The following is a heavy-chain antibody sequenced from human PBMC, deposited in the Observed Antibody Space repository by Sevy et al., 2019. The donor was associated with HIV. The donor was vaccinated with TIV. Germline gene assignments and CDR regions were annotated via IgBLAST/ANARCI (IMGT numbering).Heavy chain of an antibody. V-gene: IGHV3-30*18. CDR2: ISYHGTNK. J-gene: IGHJ4*02. D-gene: IGHD1-1*01. Sequence: GGSLRLSCVASGFSFSSYGMLWVRQAPGKGLEWVALISYHGTNKYYGDSVRGRFTVSRDNSTNTLYLQMDSLRAEDKAVYYCAKISEEYIRTWYPSDYWGQGTLVTVSS. CDR3: AKISEEYIRTWYPSDY. CDR1: GFSFSSYG.